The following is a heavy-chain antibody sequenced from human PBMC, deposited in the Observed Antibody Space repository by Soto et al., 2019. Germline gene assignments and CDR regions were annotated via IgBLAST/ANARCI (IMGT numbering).Heavy chain of an antibody. CDR1: GGSISSYY. D-gene: IGHD3-10*01. J-gene: IGHJ4*02. CDR2: IYYSGST. V-gene: IGHV4-59*12. Sequence: PSETLSLTCTVSGGSISSYYWSWIRQPPGKGLEWIGYIYYSGSTYYNPSLKSRVTISVDTSKNQFSLKLSSVTAADTAVYYCARDSIDWGVDYWGQGTLVTVSS. CDR3: ARDSIDWGVDY.